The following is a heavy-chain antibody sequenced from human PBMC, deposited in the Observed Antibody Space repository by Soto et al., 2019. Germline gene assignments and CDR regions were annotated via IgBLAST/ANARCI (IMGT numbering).Heavy chain of an antibody. D-gene: IGHD3-22*01. CDR3: ARVYYDSSGYYYFANWFDP. CDR1: GYSISSGYY. J-gene: IGHJ5*02. Sequence: NPSETLSLTCAVSGYSISSGYYWGWIRQPPGKGLEWIGSIYHSGSTYYNPSLKSRVTISVDTSKNQFSLKLSSVTAADTAVYYCARVYYDSSGYYYFANWFDPWGQGTLVTVSS. V-gene: IGHV4-38-2*01. CDR2: IYHSGST.